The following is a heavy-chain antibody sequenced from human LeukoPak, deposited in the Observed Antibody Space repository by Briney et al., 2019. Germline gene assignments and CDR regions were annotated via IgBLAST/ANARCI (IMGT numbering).Heavy chain of an antibody. J-gene: IGHJ4*02. CDR3: ARVGSGSYWDYFDY. V-gene: IGHV1-2*04. D-gene: IGHD3-10*01. CDR1: GYTFTGYY. CDR2: INPNSGGT. Sequence: ASVKVSCKASGYTFTGYYMHWVRQAPGQGLEWMGWINPNSGGTNYAQKFQGWVTMTRDTSISTAYMELSRLRSDDTVVYYCARVGSGSYWDYFDYWGQGTLVTVSS.